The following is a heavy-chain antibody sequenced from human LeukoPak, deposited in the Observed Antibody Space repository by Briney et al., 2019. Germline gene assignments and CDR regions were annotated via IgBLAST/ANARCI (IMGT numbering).Heavy chain of an antibody. D-gene: IGHD3-3*01. CDR1: GGTFSSYA. CDR3: ARVVKYYDFWSGYYDY. J-gene: IGHJ4*02. Sequence: SVKVSCTASGGTFSSYAISWVRQAPGQGLEWMGGIIPIFGTANYAQKFQGRVTITADESTSTAYMELSSLRSEDTAVYYCARVVKYYDFWSGYYDYWGQGTLVTVSS. CDR2: IIPIFGTA. V-gene: IGHV1-69*13.